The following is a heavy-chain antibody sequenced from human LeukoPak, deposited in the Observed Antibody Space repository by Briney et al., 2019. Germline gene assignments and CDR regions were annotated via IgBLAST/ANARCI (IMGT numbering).Heavy chain of an antibody. D-gene: IGHD6-19*01. Sequence: SETLSLTCTVSGGXISTYYWSWIRQPPGKGLECIGYVYYTGSTNYNPSLKSRVTISIDTSKNQFSLRLTSVTAADTAVYYCARNFDSSSPFDIWGQGAMVTVSS. CDR3: ARNFDSSSPFDI. CDR2: VYYTGST. J-gene: IGHJ3*02. CDR1: GGXISTYY. V-gene: IGHV4-59*01.